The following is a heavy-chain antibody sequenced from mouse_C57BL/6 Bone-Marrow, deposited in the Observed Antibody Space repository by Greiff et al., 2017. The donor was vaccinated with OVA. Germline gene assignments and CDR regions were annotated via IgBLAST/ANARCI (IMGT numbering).Heavy chain of an antibody. CDR1: GFTFSSYA. J-gene: IGHJ4*01. Sequence: EVQGVESGGGLVKPGGSLKLSCAASGFTFSSYAMSWVRQTPEKRLEWVATISDGGSYTYYPDNVKGRFTISRDNAKNNLYLQMSHLKYEDTAMYYCAREGPVPYYYAMDYWGQGTSVTVSS. V-gene: IGHV5-4*01. CDR3: AREGPVPYYYAMDY. CDR2: ISDGGSYT.